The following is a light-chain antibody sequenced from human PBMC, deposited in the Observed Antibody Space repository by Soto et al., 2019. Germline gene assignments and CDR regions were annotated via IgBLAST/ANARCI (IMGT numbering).Light chain of an antibody. Sequence: GDTVTITCRASQSVSTWLAWYQQTPGKAPKLLMYDASTLESGAPARFSGSGSGTEFTLTISSLQTEDFETYHCQEYKTWTLGQGTKVDIK. CDR3: QEYKTWT. J-gene: IGKJ1*01. V-gene: IGKV1-5*01. CDR1: QSVSTW. CDR2: DAS.